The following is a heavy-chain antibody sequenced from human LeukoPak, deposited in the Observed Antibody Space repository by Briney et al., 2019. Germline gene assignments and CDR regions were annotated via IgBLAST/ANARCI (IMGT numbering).Heavy chain of an antibody. CDR2: ISWNSGSI. Sequence: GGSLRLSCAASGFTFDDYAMHWVRQAPGKGLEWVSGISWNSGSIGYADSVKGRFTISRENAKNSLYLQMNSLRAEDTASYYCAKEHHYGSGSYYGMDVWGQGTTVTVSS. CDR1: GFTFDDYA. J-gene: IGHJ6*02. V-gene: IGHV3-9*01. D-gene: IGHD3-10*01. CDR3: AKEHHYGSGSYYGMDV.